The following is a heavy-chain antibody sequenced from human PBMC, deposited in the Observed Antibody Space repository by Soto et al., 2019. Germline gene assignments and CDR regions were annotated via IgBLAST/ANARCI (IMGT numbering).Heavy chain of an antibody. D-gene: IGHD6-13*01. Sequence: PSETLSLTCAVSGGSISSGGYSWSWIRQPPGKGLEWIGYIYYSGSTYYNPSLKSRVTISVDTSKNQFSLKLSSVTAADTAVYNCARSFGVAAAGPFDYWGQGTLVTVSS. J-gene: IGHJ4*02. CDR2: IYYSGST. CDR3: ARSFGVAAAGPFDY. V-gene: IGHV4-31*11. CDR1: GGSISSGGYS.